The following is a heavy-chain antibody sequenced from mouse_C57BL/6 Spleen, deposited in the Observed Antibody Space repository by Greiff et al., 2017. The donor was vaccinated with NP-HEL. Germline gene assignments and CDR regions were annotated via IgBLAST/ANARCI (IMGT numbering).Heavy chain of an antibody. V-gene: IGHV1-9*01. D-gene: IGHD4-1*01. CDR1: GYTFTGYW. J-gene: IGHJ3*01. CDR2: ILPGSGST. Sequence: VQLQQSGAELMKPGASVKLSCKATGYTFTGYWIEWVKQRPGHGLEWIGEILPGSGSTNYNEKFKGKATFTADTSSNTAYMQLSSLTTEDSAIYYCASPGLTGPFAYWGQGTLVTVSA. CDR3: ASPGLTGPFAY.